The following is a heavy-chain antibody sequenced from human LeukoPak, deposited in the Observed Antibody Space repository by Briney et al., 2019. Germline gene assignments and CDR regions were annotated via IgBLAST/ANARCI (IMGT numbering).Heavy chain of an antibody. CDR3: AKAGIATYYYYYMDV. CDR2: ISGSGGST. CDR1: GFTFSSYG. V-gene: IGHV3-23*01. J-gene: IGHJ6*03. Sequence: GRSLRLSCGPSGFTFSSYGMSWVRQAPGKGLEWVSAISGSGGSTYYADSVKGRFTISRDNSKNTLYLQMNSLRAEDTAVYYCAKAGIATYYYYYMDVWGKGTTVTISS. D-gene: IGHD6-13*01.